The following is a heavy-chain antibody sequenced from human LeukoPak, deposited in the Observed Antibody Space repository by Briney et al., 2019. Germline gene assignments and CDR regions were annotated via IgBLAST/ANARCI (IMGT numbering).Heavy chain of an antibody. V-gene: IGHV4-59*11. CDR3: ARDRGYGMDV. J-gene: IGHJ6*02. Sequence: PSETLSLTCAVSDDSFSSHYWTWIRQPPGKGLEWIGYISYIGSTNYNPSLKSRVTISVDTSKNQFSLKLSSVTAADTAVYYCARDRGYGMDVWGQGTTVTVSS. CDR1: DDSFSSHY. CDR2: ISYIGST.